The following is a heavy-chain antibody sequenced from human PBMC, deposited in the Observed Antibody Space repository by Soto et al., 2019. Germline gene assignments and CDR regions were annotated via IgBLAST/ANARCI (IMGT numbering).Heavy chain of an antibody. CDR3: VKNRGAGSHSNWSFAS. Sequence: EVQLLESGGGLVQPGGSLRLSCAASGFTFSCCAMSWVRQAPGKGLDYVSTIHGDGVYIHYSDFVKGRFTISGDNSRNTLYLQMNSLRADDTAVYYCVKNRGAGSHSNWSFASWGRDSLVTVSS. J-gene: IGHJ2*01. CDR2: IHGDGVYI. CDR1: GFTFSCCA. V-gene: IGHV3-23*01. D-gene: IGHD1-26*01.